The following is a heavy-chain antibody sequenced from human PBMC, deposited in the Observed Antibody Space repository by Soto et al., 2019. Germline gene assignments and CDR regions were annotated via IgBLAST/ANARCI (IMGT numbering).Heavy chain of an antibody. D-gene: IGHD4-17*01. CDR3: AHMSVTRVAGDY. V-gene: IGHV2-5*02. Sequence: QITLKESGPPLVKPTQTLTLTCTFSGFSLSTSGVGVGWIRQPPGKALEWLALIYWDDDKRYSPSLKSRLTITKDTSKNQVVLTMTNMDPVDTATYYCAHMSVTRVAGDYWGQGTLVTVSS. CDR2: IYWDDDK. J-gene: IGHJ4*02. CDR1: GFSLSTSGVG.